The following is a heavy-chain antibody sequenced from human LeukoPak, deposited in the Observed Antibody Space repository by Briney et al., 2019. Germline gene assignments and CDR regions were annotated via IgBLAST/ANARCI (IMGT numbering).Heavy chain of an antibody. V-gene: IGHV4-61*01. CDR1: GGSLSSGSFY. CDR2: IYYSGST. CDR3: ARSWSSGWFFDY. Sequence: SETLSLTCTVSGGSLSSGSFYWSWIRQPPGKGLEWIGYIYYSGSTNYNPSLKSRVTISVDTSKNQFSLKLSSVTAADAAVYFCARSWSSGWFFDYWGQGTLVTVSS. D-gene: IGHD6-19*01. J-gene: IGHJ4*02.